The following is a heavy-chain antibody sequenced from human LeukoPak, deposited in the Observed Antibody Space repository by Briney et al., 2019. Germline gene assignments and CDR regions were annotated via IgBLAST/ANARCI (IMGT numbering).Heavy chain of an antibody. Sequence: PGGSLRLSCAASGFTFSIYWMHWVRQAPGKGLVWVSRINSDGSSTSYADSVKGRFTISRDNAKNTLYLQMNSLRAEDTAVYYCARGSQGGVQRLGYWGQGTLVTVSS. CDR2: INSDGSST. CDR1: GFTFSIYW. CDR3: ARGSQGGVQRLGY. V-gene: IGHV3-74*01. J-gene: IGHJ4*02. D-gene: IGHD6-13*01.